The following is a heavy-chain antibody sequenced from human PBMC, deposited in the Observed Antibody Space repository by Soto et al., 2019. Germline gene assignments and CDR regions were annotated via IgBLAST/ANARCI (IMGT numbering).Heavy chain of an antibody. Sequence: PSETLSLTCTVSGGSISSYYWSWIRQPPGKGLEWIGYIYYSGSTNYNPSLKSQVTISVDTSKNQFSLKLSSVTAADTAVYYCARVLSDFWSGLPGISPYYYMDVWGKGTTVTVSS. J-gene: IGHJ6*03. D-gene: IGHD3-3*01. V-gene: IGHV4-59*01. CDR2: IYYSGST. CDR1: GGSISSYY. CDR3: ARVLSDFWSGLPGISPYYYMDV.